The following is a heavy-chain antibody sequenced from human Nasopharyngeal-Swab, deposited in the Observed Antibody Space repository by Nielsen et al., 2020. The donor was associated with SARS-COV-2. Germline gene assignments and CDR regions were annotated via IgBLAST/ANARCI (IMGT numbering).Heavy chain of an antibody. CDR1: GFTFSSYS. V-gene: IGHV3-48*02. CDR3: ARDSPIAAAADWYFDL. Sequence: GGSLRLSCAASGFTFSSYSMNWVRQAPGKGLEWVSYISSSSSTTYNADSVKGRFTVSRDNAKNSLYLEMNSLRDEDTAVYYCARDSPIAAAADWYFDLWGRGTLVTVSS. CDR2: ISSSSSTT. D-gene: IGHD6-13*01. J-gene: IGHJ2*01.